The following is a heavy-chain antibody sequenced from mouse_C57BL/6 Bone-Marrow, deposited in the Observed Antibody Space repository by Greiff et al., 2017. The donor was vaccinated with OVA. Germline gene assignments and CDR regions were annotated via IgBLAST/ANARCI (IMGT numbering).Heavy chain of an antibody. V-gene: IGHV1-15*01. D-gene: IGHD2-4*01. CDR1: GYTFTDYE. J-gene: IGHJ3*01. Sequence: VQLQHSGAELVRPGASVTLSCKASGYTFTDYEMHWVKQTPVHGLEWIGAFDPETGGTAYNQKFKGKAILTADKSSSTAYMELRSLSSDDYSVYYCTKRRGFFYDYAYAYWGQGTLITVSA. CDR3: TKRRGFFYDYAYAY. CDR2: FDPETGGT.